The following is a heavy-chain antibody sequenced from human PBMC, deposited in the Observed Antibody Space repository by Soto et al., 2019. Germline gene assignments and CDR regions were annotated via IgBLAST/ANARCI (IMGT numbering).Heavy chain of an antibody. D-gene: IGHD2-15*01. CDR2: ISYDGSIE. CDR3: AKDVGYWSGVRCYPHDWFEP. V-gene: IGHV3-30*18. Sequence: QVQLVESGGGVVQPGRSLRLSCAASGFTFKSYGMHWVRQAPGKGLEWVAVISYDGSIEYYGDSVKGRFTISRDNSKNTLYLQMNSLRAEDPAVYYWAKDVGYWSGVRCYPHDWFEPWGQGTRVTVSS. CDR1: GFTFKSYG. J-gene: IGHJ5*02.